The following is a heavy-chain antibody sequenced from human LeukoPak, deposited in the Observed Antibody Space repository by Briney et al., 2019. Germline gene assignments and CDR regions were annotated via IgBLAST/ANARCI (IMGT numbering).Heavy chain of an antibody. D-gene: IGHD1-1*01. V-gene: IGHV4-59*01. Sequence: SETLSLTCTVSGDLITIYNWVWLRQPPGKGLEWLGYIYYSGSTNNHPSLKSRVTISVDMSKNQFCLKLNSVTAADTAVYYCARVTTGTVDYWGQGTLVTVSS. J-gene: IGHJ4*02. CDR1: GDLITIYN. CDR3: ARVTTGTVDY. CDR2: IYYSGST.